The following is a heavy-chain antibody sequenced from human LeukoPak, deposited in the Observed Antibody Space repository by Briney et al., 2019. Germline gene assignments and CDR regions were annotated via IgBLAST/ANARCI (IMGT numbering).Heavy chain of an antibody. CDR1: GFTFSSYA. CDR2: ISSNGGST. CDR3: AREYSSSSVDY. Sequence: GGSLRLSCAASGFTFSSYAMHWVRQAQGKGMEYVSGISSNGGSTYYAKSVKGRFTIYRENSKNTLYLQMGSLRAEDMAVYYCAREYSSSSVDYWGQGTLVTVSS. V-gene: IGHV3-64*01. J-gene: IGHJ4*02. D-gene: IGHD6-6*01.